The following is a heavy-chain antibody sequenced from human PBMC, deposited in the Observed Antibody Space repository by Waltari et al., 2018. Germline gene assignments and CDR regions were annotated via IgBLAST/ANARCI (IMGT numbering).Heavy chain of an antibody. CDR3: ARLPRGSVIIGALDI. CDR1: GDSITSHF. V-gene: IGHV4-59*11. CDR2: MYFSGTH. D-gene: IGHD3-22*01. J-gene: IGHJ3*02. Sequence: LSPSCDVSGDSITSHFWSWIRQAPGKGLEWIGYMYFSGTHNYNPSLKSRVTISIDTSKNQFSLDLRSVPAAATARYYWARLPRGSVIIGALDIWGQGKKVTVS.